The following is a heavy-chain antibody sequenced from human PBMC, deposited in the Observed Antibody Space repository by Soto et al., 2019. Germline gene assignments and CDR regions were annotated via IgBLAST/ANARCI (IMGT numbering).Heavy chain of an antibody. Sequence: GGSLRLSCAASGFTLSSYNMNWVRQAPGKGLEWVSYISGSSDTIYYADSVKGRFTISRDNAKNSLYLQMGSLRDEDTAVYYCARDHGGSTWFVGIYYYFGVDVWGQGTTVTVSS. CDR1: GFTLSSYN. CDR3: ARDHGGSTWFVGIYYYFGVDV. J-gene: IGHJ6*02. CDR2: ISGSSDTI. D-gene: IGHD6-13*01. V-gene: IGHV3-48*02.